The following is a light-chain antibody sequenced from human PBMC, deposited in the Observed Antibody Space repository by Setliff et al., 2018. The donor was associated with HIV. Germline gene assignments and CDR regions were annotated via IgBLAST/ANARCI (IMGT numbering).Light chain of an antibody. Sequence: QSVLTQPPSVSAAPGQKVTISCSGSSSNIGNNYVSWYQQLPGTAPKLLIYDNNKRPSGNPDRFSGSKSCTSATLGITGLQTGDEADYYCGTWDSSLSAFYVFGTGTKVTVL. V-gene: IGLV1-51*01. CDR1: SSNIGNNY. CDR3: GTWDSSLSAFYV. CDR2: DNN. J-gene: IGLJ1*01.